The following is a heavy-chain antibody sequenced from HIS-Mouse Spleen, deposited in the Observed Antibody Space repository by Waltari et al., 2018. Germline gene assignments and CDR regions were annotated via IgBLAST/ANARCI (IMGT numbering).Heavy chain of an antibody. CDR3: AREIPYSSSWYDWYFDL. CDR1: GGSISSSRSY. V-gene: IGHV4-39*07. Sequence: QLQLQESGPGLVKPSETLSLTCTVYGGSISSSRSYCGWIRQPPGKGLEWIGSIYYSGSTYYNPSLKSRVTISVDTSKNQFSLKLSSVTAADTAVYYCAREIPYSSSWYDWYFDLWGRSTLVTVSS. CDR2: IYYSGST. D-gene: IGHD6-13*01. J-gene: IGHJ2*01.